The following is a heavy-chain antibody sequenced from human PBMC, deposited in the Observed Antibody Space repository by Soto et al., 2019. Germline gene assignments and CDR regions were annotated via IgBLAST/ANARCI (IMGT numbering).Heavy chain of an antibody. D-gene: IGHD1-26*01. J-gene: IGHJ4*01. CDR3: ARGEQYSGRIFDY. V-gene: IGHV6-1*01. CDR1: GDSFSSNIAG. CDR2: TYYRSKWYY. Sequence: QTLSLTCAITGDSFSSNIAGWSWVRQSPSRGLEWLGRTYYRSKWYYEYAVSVRGRITINPDTSKNQYSLQLNSVTPEDTAVYFCARGEQYSGRIFDYWGQGTLVTGSS.